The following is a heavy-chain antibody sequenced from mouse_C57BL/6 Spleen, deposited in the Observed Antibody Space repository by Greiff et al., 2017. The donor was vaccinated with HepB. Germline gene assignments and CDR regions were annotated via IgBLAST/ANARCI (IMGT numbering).Heavy chain of an antibody. Sequence: EVKLMESGGGLVQPQGSLKLSCAASGFSFNTYALHWVRSAPGKGLEWVARIRSKSNNYATYYADSVKDRLTISRDDSVSMRYLQMNNLKTEDTAMDYCVRREYYGSSYRYYAMDYWGQGTSVTVTS. J-gene: IGHJ4*01. CDR1: GFSFNTYA. CDR3: VRREYYGSSYRYYAMDY. V-gene: IGHV10-1*01. CDR2: IRSKSNNYAT. D-gene: IGHD1-1*01.